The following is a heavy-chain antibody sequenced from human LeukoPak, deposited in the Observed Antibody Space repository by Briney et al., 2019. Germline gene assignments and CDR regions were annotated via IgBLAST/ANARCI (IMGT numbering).Heavy chain of an antibody. V-gene: IGHV1-18*01. CDR1: GYTFTSYG. D-gene: IGHD3-9*01. CDR2: ISAYNGNT. CDR3: ARDPAPYYDILTGYLGEIDY. Sequence: ASVKVSCKASGYTFTSYGISWVRQAPGQGLEWMGWISAYNGNTNYAQKLQGRVTMTTDTSTSTAYMELRSLRSDDTAVYYCARDPAPYYDILTGYLGEIDYWGQGTLVTVSS. J-gene: IGHJ4*02.